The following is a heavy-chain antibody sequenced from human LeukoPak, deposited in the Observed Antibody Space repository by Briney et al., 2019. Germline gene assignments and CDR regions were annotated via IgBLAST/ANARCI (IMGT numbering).Heavy chain of an antibody. D-gene: IGHD2/OR15-2a*01. CDR2: NSALTGNI. CDR3: ARADPTNTGHEYFDY. CDR1: GYTFNRYG. V-gene: IGHV1-18*01. J-gene: IGHJ4*02. Sequence: ASVKVSCKASGYTFNRYGISWVRQAPGQRPEWMGWNSALTGNIDYAPKVQGRVTMNTDTSTRTAYMELSSLVSADTAVYFCARADPTNTGHEYFDYWGRGTLVTVSS.